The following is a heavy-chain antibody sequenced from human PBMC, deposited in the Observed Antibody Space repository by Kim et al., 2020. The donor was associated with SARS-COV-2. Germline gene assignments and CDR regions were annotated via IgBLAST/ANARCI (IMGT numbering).Heavy chain of an antibody. J-gene: IGHJ5*02. CDR2: IYYSGST. CDR1: GGSISSSSYY. V-gene: IGHV4-39*01. CDR3: ARMVFIVVVPAAILSWFDP. D-gene: IGHD2-2*02. Sequence: SETLSLTCTVSGGSISSSSYYWGWIRQPPGKGLEWIGSIYYSGSTYYNPSLKSRVTISVDTSKNQFSLKLSSVTAADTAVYYCARMVFIVVVPAAILSWFDPWGQGTLVTVSS.